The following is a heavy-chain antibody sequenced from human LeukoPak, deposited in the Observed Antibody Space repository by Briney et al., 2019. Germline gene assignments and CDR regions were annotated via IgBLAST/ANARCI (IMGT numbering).Heavy chain of an antibody. V-gene: IGHV3-23*01. CDR3: ARDPRYSSGWPIDY. Sequence: GGSLRLFCAASGSTFSSYAMSWVRQAPGKGLEWVSAISGSGGSTYYADSVKGRFTISRDNSKNTLYLQMNSLRAEDTAVYYCARDPRYSSGWPIDYWGQGTLVTVSS. CDR2: ISGSGGST. D-gene: IGHD6-19*01. J-gene: IGHJ4*02. CDR1: GSTFSSYA.